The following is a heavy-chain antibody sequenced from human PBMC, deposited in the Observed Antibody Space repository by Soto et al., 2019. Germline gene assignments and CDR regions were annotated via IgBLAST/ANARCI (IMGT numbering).Heavy chain of an antibody. D-gene: IGHD6-25*01. J-gene: IGHJ4*02. CDR2: ISFDEKNR. Sequence: VQLLESGGGVVQPGRSLKLSCTTSGFTFSLYGMHWVRQAPGKGLEWLAVISFDEKNRYYADSVKGRFTISRDNSKTTLFLQMSNLRADDTAVYFCAKGAQAAAVLDHWGQGALVTVAS. CDR1: GFTFSLYG. V-gene: IGHV3-30*18. CDR3: AKGAQAAAVLDH.